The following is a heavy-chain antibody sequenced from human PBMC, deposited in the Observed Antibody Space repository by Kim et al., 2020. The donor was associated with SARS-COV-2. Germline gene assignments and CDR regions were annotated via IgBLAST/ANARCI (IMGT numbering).Heavy chain of an antibody. J-gene: IGHJ5*01. Sequence: VDSGNGRFTISRNTYNHTLYLQMNSLRAEDTAVYYCAREGGNTGYYSIDSWGQGTLVTVSS. V-gene: IGHV3-33*01. D-gene: IGHD3-22*01. CDR3: AREGGNTGYYSIDS.